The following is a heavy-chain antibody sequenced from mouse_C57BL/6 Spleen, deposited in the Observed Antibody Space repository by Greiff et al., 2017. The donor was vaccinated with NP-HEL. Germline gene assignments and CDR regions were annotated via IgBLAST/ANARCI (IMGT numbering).Heavy chain of an antibody. Sequence: EVQLKESGPELVKPGASVKISCKASGYSFTDYNMNWVKQSNGKSLEWIGVINPNYGTTSYNQKFKGKATLTVDQSSSTAYMQLNSLTSEDSAVYYCARGHDGYYSYYFDYWGQGTTLTVSS. CDR3: ARGHDGYYSYYFDY. CDR2: INPNYGTT. CDR1: GYSFTDYN. D-gene: IGHD2-3*01. J-gene: IGHJ2*01. V-gene: IGHV1-39*01.